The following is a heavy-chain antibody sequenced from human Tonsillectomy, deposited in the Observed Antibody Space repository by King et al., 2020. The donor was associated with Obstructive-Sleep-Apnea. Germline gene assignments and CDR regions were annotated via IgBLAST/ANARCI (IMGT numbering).Heavy chain of an antibody. CDR3: AKADYSSGWSTFDF. Sequence: VQLVESGAEVKKPGESLKISCKGSGYSFNSYWSGWGRQMPGKGLEWMGIIYPGDSNTRYSPSFQGQVTFSADKSISPAYLQCSSLKASDTAMYYCAKADYSSGWSTFDFWGQGTLVTVSS. CDR1: GYSFNSYW. V-gene: IGHV5-51*01. J-gene: IGHJ4*02. D-gene: IGHD6-19*01. CDR2: IYPGDSNT.